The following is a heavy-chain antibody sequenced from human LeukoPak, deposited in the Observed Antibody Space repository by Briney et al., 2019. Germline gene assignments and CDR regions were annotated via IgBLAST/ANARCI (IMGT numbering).Heavy chain of an antibody. CDR2: INHSGST. CDR1: GGSFSAYY. V-gene: IGHV4-34*01. J-gene: IGHJ3*02. D-gene: IGHD2-15*01. CDR3: ARGRKVVAAWDAFDI. Sequence: SETLSLTCAGYGGSFSAYYWSLIRQPPGNGLELIGEINHSGSTNYNPSLKSRDTISVDTSKNQFSLKLSSVTAADTAVYYCARGRKVVAAWDAFDIWGQGTMVTVSS.